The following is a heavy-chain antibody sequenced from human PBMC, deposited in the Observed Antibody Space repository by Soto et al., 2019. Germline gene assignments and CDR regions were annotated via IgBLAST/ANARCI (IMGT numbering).Heavy chain of an antibody. CDR3: AGYCSGGSCYDDAFDI. D-gene: IGHD2-15*01. J-gene: IGHJ3*02. CDR1: GFTFSSYA. Sequence: ESGGGVVQPGRSLRLSCAASGFTFSSYAMHWVRQAPGKGLEWVAVISYDGSNKYYADSVKGRFTISRDNSKNTLYLQMNSLRAEDTAVYYCAGYCSGGSCYDDAFDIWGQGTMVTVSS. CDR2: ISYDGSNK. V-gene: IGHV3-30-3*01.